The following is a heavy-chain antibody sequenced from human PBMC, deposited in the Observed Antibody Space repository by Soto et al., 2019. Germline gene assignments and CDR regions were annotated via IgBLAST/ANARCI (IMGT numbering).Heavy chain of an antibody. J-gene: IGHJ4*01. CDR1: GYTFSSCG. V-gene: IGHV1-18*01. CDR2: ISAYNSNT. D-gene: IGHD6-19*01. CDR3: ARDLEEAVAGTGDFDY. Sequence: GASVKVSCKASGYTFSSCGITGVRQAPGQGLEWMGWISAYNSNTNYAQKLQGRVTTTTDTSTSTAYMELRSLSSDDTAVYYCARDLEEAVAGTGDFDYWG.